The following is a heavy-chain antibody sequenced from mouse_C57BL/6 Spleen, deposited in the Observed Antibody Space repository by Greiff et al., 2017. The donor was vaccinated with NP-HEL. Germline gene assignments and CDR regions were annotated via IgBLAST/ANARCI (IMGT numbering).Heavy chain of an antibody. J-gene: IGHJ4*01. D-gene: IGHD2-4*01. V-gene: IGHV1-20*01. CDR1: GYSFTGYF. CDR3: AREVYDYDGDYYAMDY. CDR2: INPYNVDT. Sequence: LVESGDSVKISCKASGYSFTGYFMTWVMQSHGKRLEWLGRINPYNVDTFYNQQFKGKATLTVDKSSSTAHMELRSLTSEDSAVYYCAREVYDYDGDYYAMDYWGQGTSVTVSS.